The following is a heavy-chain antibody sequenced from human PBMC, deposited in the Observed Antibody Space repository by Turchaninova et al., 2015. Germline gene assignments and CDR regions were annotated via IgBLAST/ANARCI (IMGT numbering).Heavy chain of an antibody. D-gene: IGHD1-26*01. CDR3: ARHFLPGATGSFFDW. CDR2: TYPGDPDT. V-gene: IGHV5-51*01. J-gene: IGHJ4*02. Sequence: EVQLVQSGAEVRKPGESLRLSCKGSGYSFATNWIGWVRRVPGKGLAWLGMTYPGDPDTSYSPSFQGQVTIPADKSINTAYLPWSSLKASDTAMYYCARHFLPGATGSFFDWWGQGTLVTVSS. CDR1: GYSFATNW.